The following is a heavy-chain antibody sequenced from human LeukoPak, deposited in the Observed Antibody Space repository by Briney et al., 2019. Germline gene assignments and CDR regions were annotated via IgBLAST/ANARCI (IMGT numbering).Heavy chain of an antibody. J-gene: IGHJ3*02. CDR2: ISGHNGNT. CDR3: ASDSYYDSRGYYYHDAFDI. D-gene: IGHD3-22*01. Sequence: ASVKVSCKASGYTFTSYGLSWVRQAPGQGLEWMGWISGHNGNTNYALKLQGRVTMTTDTSTSTGYMELKSLRSDDTAVYYCASDSYYDSRGYYYHDAFDIWGQGTMVTVSS. CDR1: GYTFTSYG. V-gene: IGHV1-18*01.